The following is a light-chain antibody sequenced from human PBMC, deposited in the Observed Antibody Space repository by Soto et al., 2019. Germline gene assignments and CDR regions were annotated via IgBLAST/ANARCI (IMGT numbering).Light chain of an antibody. J-gene: IGKJ5*01. CDR2: DAS. CDR3: QRGDT. V-gene: IGKV3-11*01. CDR1: QSVNIN. Sequence: VLTQSPATLSLSPGEGATLSCRASQSVNINLAWYQQKPGQPPRLLIYDASNRATGIPARFSGSGSGTDFTLTISRLEPEDFAVYYCQRGDTFGQGTRLEIK.